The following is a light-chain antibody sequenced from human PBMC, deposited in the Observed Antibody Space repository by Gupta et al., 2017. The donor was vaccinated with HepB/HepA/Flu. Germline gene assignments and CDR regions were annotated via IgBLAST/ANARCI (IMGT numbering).Light chain of an antibody. CDR1: SSNIGAGYD. CDR2: GNS. V-gene: IGLV1-40*01. J-gene: IGLJ3*02. Sequence: QSVLTQPPSVSGAPGPRVTISCTRGSSNIGAGYDVHWCQQHPGTHPKLLIFGNSNRPSGVPDRFSGSKSGTSASLAITGLQAEDEADDYCQSSDSSLSGSVFGGGTKLTVL. CDR3: QSSDSSLSGSV.